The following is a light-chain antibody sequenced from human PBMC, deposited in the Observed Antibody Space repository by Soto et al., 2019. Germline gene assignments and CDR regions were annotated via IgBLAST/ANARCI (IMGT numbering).Light chain of an antibody. CDR2: GAS. V-gene: IGKV3-20*01. J-gene: IGKJ4*01. CDR3: QQYGDSSIT. CDR1: QSVNGRY. Sequence: IELTQSPGTLSLSPGERATLSCRASQSVNGRYLTWYQQKHGQAPRLLIYGASSRATGIPDRFSSSGSGTDVTLTISRLEPEEFAVYYCQQYGDSSITFGGGTRVEIK.